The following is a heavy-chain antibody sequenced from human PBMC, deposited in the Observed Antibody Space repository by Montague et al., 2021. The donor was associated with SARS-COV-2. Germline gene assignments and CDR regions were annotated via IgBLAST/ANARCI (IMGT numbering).Heavy chain of an antibody. Sequence: SETLSLTCTVSGGSISIGRYYWTWIRQPPGKGLEWIGFIYYSGSTNYNPSLKSRVTISVDTSKNQFSLKLSSVTAADTAVYYCAKQALTRYCTSTTCFGAAFDIWGQGTMVTVSS. CDR2: IYYSGST. J-gene: IGHJ3*02. D-gene: IGHD2-2*01. CDR1: GGSISIGRYY. CDR3: AKQALTRYCTSTTCFGAAFDI. V-gene: IGHV4-61*01.